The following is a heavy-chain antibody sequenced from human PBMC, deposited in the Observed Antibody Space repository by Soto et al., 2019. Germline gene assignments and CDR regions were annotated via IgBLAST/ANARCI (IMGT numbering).Heavy chain of an antibody. CDR3: AKDLSSSWYTYYYYYGMDV. J-gene: IGHJ6*02. CDR2: ISGSGGST. Sequence: GGSLRLSCAASGFTFSSYAMSWVRQAPGKGLEWVSAISGSGGSTYYADSVKGRFTISRDNSKNTLYLQMNSLRAEDTAVYYCAKDLSSSWYTYYYYYGMDVWGQGTTVTVSS. CDR1: GFTFSSYA. V-gene: IGHV3-23*01. D-gene: IGHD6-13*01.